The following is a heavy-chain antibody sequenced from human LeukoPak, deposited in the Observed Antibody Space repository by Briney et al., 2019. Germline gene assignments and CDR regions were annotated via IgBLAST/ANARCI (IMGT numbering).Heavy chain of an antibody. CDR1: GFTFSSYW. CDR2: IKQDGSEK. V-gene: IGHV3-7*01. J-gene: IGHJ4*02. Sequence: GGSLRLSCAVSGFTFSSYWMSWVRQAPGEGLEWVANIKQDGSEKYYVDSVKGRFTISRDNAKNSLYLQMNSLRAEDTAVYYCAREAAAGTGGIDYWGQGTLVTVSS. D-gene: IGHD6-13*01. CDR3: AREAAAGTGGIDY.